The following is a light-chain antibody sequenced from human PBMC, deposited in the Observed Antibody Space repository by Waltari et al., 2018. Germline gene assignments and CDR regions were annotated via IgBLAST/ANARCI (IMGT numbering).Light chain of an antibody. J-gene: IGKJ1*01. CDR3: MQGTHWPPT. CDR2: KVS. CDR1: QSLVYSDGNTY. V-gene: IGKV2-30*01. Sequence: DVVMTQSPLSLPVTLGQPASIACRSSQSLVYSDGNTYLNWFQQRPGQSPRRLISKVSNRDSGVPDRFSGSGSGTDFTLKINRVEAEDVGVYYCMQGTHWPPTFGQGTKVEIK.